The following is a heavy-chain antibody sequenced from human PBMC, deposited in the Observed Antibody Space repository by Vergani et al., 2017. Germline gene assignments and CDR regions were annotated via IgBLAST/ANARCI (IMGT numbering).Heavy chain of an antibody. J-gene: IGHJ4*02. CDR1: GFTFSSYW. CDR3: ARNNYYDSSGYYGGGGFDFDY. CDR2: INSDGSST. Sequence: EVQLVESGGGLVQPGGSLRLSCAASGFTFSSYWMHWVRQAPGKGLVWVSRINSDGSSTSYADSVKGRFTISRDNAKNSLYLQMNSLRAEDTAVYYCARNNYYDSSGYYGGGGFDFDYWGQGTLVTVSS. D-gene: IGHD3-22*01. V-gene: IGHV3-74*01.